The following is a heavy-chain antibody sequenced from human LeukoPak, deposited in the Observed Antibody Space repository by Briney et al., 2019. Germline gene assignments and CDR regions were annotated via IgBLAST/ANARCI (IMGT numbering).Heavy chain of an antibody. J-gene: IGHJ4*02. V-gene: IGHV3-23*01. D-gene: IGHD4-17*01. Sequence: PGGSLRLSCAASGFTFSSYAMSWVRQAPGKGLEWVSSISGSGGSTYYVDSVKGRFTISRDNSKNTLYLQMNSLRTEDTAVYYCAKGYMSTALFDYWGQGTLVTVSS. CDR1: GFTFSSYA. CDR2: ISGSGGST. CDR3: AKGYMSTALFDY.